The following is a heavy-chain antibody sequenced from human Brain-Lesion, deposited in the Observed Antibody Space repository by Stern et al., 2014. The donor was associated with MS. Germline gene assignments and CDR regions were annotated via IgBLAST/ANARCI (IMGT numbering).Heavy chain of an antibody. CDR1: GGSISSSNW. D-gene: IGHD6-13*01. V-gene: IGHV4-4*02. CDR2: SDHSGST. J-gene: IGHJ4*02. CDR3: ARFPASRPHVFDS. Sequence: QVQLVQSGPGLVKPSGTLSLTCAVSGGSISSSNWWSWVRQSPGKGLEWIGESDHSGSTIYNPSLKSRVTVSVDKSKNRVSLNLRSVPAADTAVYFCARFPASRPHVFDSWGQGTLVTVSS.